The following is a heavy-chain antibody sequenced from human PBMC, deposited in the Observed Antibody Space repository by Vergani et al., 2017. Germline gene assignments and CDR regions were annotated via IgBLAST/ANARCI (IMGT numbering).Heavy chain of an antibody. CDR1: GFTFSSYA. Sequence: QVQLVESGGGVVQPGRSLRLSCAASGFTFSSYAMHWVRQAPGKGLEWVAVISYDGSNKYYADSVKGRFTISRVNSKNTLYLQMNSLKAEDTAVYYCARDGYSSGPFDYWGQGTLVTVSA. CDR2: ISYDGSNK. J-gene: IGHJ4*02. D-gene: IGHD6-19*01. V-gene: IGHV3-30-3*01. CDR3: ARDGYSSGPFDY.